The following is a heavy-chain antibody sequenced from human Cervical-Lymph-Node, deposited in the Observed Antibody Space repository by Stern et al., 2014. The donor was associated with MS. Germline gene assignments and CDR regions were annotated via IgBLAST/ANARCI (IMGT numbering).Heavy chain of an antibody. CDR3: AHRTAGPFDY. V-gene: IGHV2-5*02. J-gene: IGHJ4*02. CDR2: IYWDDQK. Sequence: QITLKESGPALVKPTQTLTLTCTFSGFSLSTSGLGVGWIRQPPGEALEWLAYIYWDDQKRYSPSLKSRLTINKDTSKNQVVLTLTNVDPVDTATYYCAHRTAGPFDYWGQGTLVTVSS. CDR1: GFSLSTSGLG.